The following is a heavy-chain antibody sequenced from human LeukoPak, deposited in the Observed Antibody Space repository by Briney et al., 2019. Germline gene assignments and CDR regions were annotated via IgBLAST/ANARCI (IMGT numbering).Heavy chain of an antibody. CDR3: VKGHCSSSSCFPNYYYYMDV. V-gene: IGHV3-9*01. CDR1: GFTFDEHA. J-gene: IGHJ6*03. D-gene: IGHD2-15*01. Sequence: PGGSLRLSCAGSGFTFDEHAMHWVRQAPGKGLKWVSGISWNSGSIAYADSVKGRFTISRDNAKNLLFLQMSSLRAADTALYYCVKGHCSSSSCFPNYYYYMDVWGTRTKVTVSS. CDR2: ISWNSGSI.